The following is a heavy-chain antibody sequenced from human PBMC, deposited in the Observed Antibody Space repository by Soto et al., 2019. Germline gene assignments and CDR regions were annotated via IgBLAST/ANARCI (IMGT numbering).Heavy chain of an antibody. Sequence: SETLSLTCTVSGGSVTSDEDYWTWIRQSPGKGLEWIGYISNSGSTGYNPSLKTRLSMSVDRSKNQFTLRLTSVTAADTAVYFCATESGSTYGYPTAWGQGTLVTVSS. CDR3: ATESGSTYGYPTA. CDR1: GGSVTSDEDY. CDR2: ISNSGST. V-gene: IGHV4-30-4*01. D-gene: IGHD5-18*01. J-gene: IGHJ5*02.